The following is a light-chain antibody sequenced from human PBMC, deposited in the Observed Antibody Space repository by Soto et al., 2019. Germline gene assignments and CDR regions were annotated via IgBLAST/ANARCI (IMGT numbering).Light chain of an antibody. Sequence: QSALTQPRSVSGSPGQSVTISCTGTSSDVGGYDYVSWYQQQPGKAPKLMIYDVFKRPSGVPDRFSGSKSGNTASLTISGLQPDDEADYYCCSYAGAYTFGAFGGGTKLTVL. CDR1: SSDVGGYDY. CDR2: DVF. V-gene: IGLV2-11*01. CDR3: CSYAGAYTFGA. J-gene: IGLJ2*01.